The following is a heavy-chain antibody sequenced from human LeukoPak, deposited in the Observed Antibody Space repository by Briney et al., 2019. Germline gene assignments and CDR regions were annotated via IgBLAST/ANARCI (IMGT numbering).Heavy chain of an antibody. V-gene: IGHV4-59*01. CDR1: GGSLSSYY. CDR2: IYYSGST. Sequence: SETLSLTCTVSGGSLSSYYWSWIRQPPGKGLEWIGYIYYSGSTNYNPSLKSRVTISVDTSKNQFSLKLSSVTAADTAVYYCATYSNYIDRLYYMDVWGKGTTVTVSS. CDR3: ATYSNYIDRLYYMDV. D-gene: IGHD4-11*01. J-gene: IGHJ6*03.